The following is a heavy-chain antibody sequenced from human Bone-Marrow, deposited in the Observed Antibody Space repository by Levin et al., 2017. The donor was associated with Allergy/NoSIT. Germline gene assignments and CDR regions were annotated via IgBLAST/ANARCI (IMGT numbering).Heavy chain of an antibody. J-gene: IGHJ4*02. Sequence: GESLKISCAASGFTFRSYTMNWVRQAPGKGLEWISYISGSGTTIFSADSVRGRFTISRDNAKNSLYLQMNSLRGEDTAVYYCAREDYYGSGAIDYWGQGTLVTVSA. CDR2: ISGSGTTI. CDR3: AREDYYGSGAIDY. D-gene: IGHD3-10*01. CDR1: GFTFRSYT. V-gene: IGHV3-48*01.